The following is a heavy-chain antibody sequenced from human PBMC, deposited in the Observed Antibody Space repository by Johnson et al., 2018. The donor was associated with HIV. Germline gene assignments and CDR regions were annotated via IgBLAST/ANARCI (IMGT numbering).Heavy chain of an antibody. CDR3: ARELRIAARGLAFDI. CDR2: IKQDGSEK. D-gene: IGHD6-6*01. V-gene: IGHV3-7*05. CDR1: GFTFSYYW. Sequence: EVQLVESWGGLVQPGGSLRLSCAVSGFTFSYYWMSWVRQAPGKGLEWVANIKQDGSEKYYVDSVKGRFTISRDNAKKSLYLRMNSLRAEDTAVYYCARELRIAARGLAFDIWGRGTMVTVSS. J-gene: IGHJ3*02.